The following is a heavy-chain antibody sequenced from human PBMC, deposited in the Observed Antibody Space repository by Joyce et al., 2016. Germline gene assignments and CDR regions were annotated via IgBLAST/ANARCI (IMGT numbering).Heavy chain of an antibody. V-gene: IGHV3-33*01. CDR1: GFTFSRFG. CDR3: ASRSPALDY. CDR2: IGNDGSNK. J-gene: IGHJ4*02. Sequence: QVQLVESGGDVVQPGGSLRLSCVTSGFTFSRFGRHWVRQAAGKVLEGAAVIGNDGSNKYYADSVKGRFTISRDNSRNTLYLQMNSLRVEDTAVYYCASRSPALDYWGQGTLVTVS. D-gene: IGHD2-2*01.